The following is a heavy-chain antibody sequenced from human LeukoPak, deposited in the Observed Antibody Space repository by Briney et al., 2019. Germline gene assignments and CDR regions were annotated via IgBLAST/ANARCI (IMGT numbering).Heavy chain of an antibody. CDR1: GFTFSSYG. D-gene: IGHD6-13*01. CDR2: ISSSSTYT. Sequence: GGSLRLSCAASGFTFSSYGMHWVRQAPGKGLEWVSYISSSSTYTNYADSVKGRFTISRDNAKNSLYLQMNSLRAEDTAVYYCARDGLYSSSWYAFDIWGQGTMVTVSS. J-gene: IGHJ3*02. CDR3: ARDGLYSSSWYAFDI. V-gene: IGHV3-21*05.